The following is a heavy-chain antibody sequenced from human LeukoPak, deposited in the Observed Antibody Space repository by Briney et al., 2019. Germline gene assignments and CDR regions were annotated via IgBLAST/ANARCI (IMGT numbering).Heavy chain of an antibody. CDR1: GFTFSSYG. CDR2: IWYDGSNK. CDR3: ARDNPPRDIVVVVAATSGMDV. Sequence: GGSLRPSCAASGFTFSSYGMHWVRQAPGKGLEWVAVIWYDGSNKYYADSVKGRFTISRDNSKNTLYLQMNSLRAEDTAVYYCARDNPPRDIVVVVAATSGMDVWGQGTTVTVSS. J-gene: IGHJ6*02. V-gene: IGHV3-33*08. D-gene: IGHD2-15*01.